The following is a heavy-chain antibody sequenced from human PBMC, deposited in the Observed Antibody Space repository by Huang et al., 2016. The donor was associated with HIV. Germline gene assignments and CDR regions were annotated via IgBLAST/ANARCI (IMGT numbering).Heavy chain of an antibody. V-gene: IGHV4-34*02. CDR1: GGAFRGSS. J-gene: IGHJ4*02. D-gene: IGHD3-10*01. Sequence: QVQLKQWGAGLLKPSETLSLTCAVYGGAFRGSSWTWIRQFPEKGLEWIGDINHNDNIIYNPSLRARFTISTDTSKNHFSLHLTSVTAADTALYYCARGFNYYASDNLGVYYFDSWGLGTLVTVSP. CDR2: INHNDNI. CDR3: ARGFNYYASDNLGVYYFDS.